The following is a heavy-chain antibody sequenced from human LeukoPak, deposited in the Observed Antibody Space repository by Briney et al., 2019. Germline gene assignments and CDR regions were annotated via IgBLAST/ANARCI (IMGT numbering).Heavy chain of an antibody. D-gene: IGHD5-24*01. J-gene: IGHJ3*02. CDR2: ISGPAFTT. Sequence: GGSLRLSCAASGFTFGNYAMSWVRRAPGKGLDWGSAISGPAFTTYYADSVKGRFTVSRDNSKETLYLQMTSLTAEDTAVYYCAKAGVELATISPFDIWGQGTMVTVSS. CDR1: GFTFGNYA. V-gene: IGHV3-23*01. CDR3: AKAGVELATISPFDI.